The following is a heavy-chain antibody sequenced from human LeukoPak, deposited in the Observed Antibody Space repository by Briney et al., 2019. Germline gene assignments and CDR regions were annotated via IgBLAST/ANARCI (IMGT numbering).Heavy chain of an antibody. CDR3: ARGYGEYSGYDYVYYFDY. Sequence: SETLSLTCAVYGGSFSGYYWSWIRQPPGKGLEWIGGINHSGSTNYNPSLKSRVTISVDTSKNQFSLKLSSVTAADTAVYYCARGYGEYSGYDYVYYFDYWGQGTLVTVSS. D-gene: IGHD5-12*01. V-gene: IGHV4-34*01. CDR2: INHSGST. J-gene: IGHJ4*02. CDR1: GGSFSGYY.